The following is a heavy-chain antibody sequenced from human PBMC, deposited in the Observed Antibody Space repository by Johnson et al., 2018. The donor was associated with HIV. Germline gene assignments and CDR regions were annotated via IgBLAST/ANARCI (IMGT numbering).Heavy chain of an antibody. V-gene: IGHV3-11*04. CDR1: GFTFSDYY. Sequence: QVQLVESGGGLVKPGGSLRLSCSASGFTFSDYYITWIRQAPGKGLEWISYISSSGSTIYYADSVKGRFTSSRDNSKNSLYLQMSSLRVEDTAVYYCAKAFEPLGGSYLDAFDIWGQGTMVTVSS. CDR2: ISSSGSTI. D-gene: IGHD1-26*01. J-gene: IGHJ3*02. CDR3: AKAFEPLGGSYLDAFDI.